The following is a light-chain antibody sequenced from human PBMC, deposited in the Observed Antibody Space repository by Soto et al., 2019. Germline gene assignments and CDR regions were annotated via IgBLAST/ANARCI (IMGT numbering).Light chain of an antibody. CDR2: DVS. Sequence: QSALTQPASVSGSPGQSITISCTGTSSDVGGYNYVSWYQQHPGKAPKLIIYDVSNRPSGVSNRFSGSKSGNTASLTISGLQAEDEAEYYCRSYTRRSTHRYVFGTGTKVTV. CDR3: RSYTRRSTHRYV. V-gene: IGLV2-14*01. CDR1: SSDVGGYNY. J-gene: IGLJ1*01.